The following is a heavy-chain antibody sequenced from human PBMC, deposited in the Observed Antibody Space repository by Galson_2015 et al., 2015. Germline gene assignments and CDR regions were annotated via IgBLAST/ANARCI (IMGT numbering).Heavy chain of an antibody. CDR1: GFIFSSYG. CDR2: IWYDGSNK. V-gene: IGHV3-33*01. Sequence: SLRLSCAASGFIFSSYGMHWLRQAPGKGLEWVAVIWYDGSNKYYADSVKGRFTISRDNSKNALNLQMNSLRAEDTAVYYCARESVSKFDYWGQGTLVTVSS. CDR3: ARESVSKFDY. J-gene: IGHJ4*02. D-gene: IGHD5/OR15-5a*01.